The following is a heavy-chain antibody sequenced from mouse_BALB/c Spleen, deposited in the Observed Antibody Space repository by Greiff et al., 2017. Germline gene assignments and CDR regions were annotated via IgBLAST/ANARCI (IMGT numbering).Heavy chain of an antibody. D-gene: IGHD1-1*01. J-gene: IGHJ3*01. Sequence: VHVKQSGPELVKPGASVKISCKASGYSFTGYFMNWVKQSHGKSLEWIGRINPYNGDTFYNQKFKGKATLTVDKSSSTAHMELLSLTSEDSAVYYCGRGDYYGSAFAYWGQGTLVTVSA. CDR2: INPYNGDT. CDR3: GRGDYYGSAFAY. V-gene: IGHV1-37*01. CDR1: GYSFTGYF.